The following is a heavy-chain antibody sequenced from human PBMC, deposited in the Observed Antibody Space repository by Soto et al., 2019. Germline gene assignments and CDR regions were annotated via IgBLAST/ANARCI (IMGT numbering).Heavy chain of an antibody. J-gene: IGHJ3*02. CDR2: INPSSGST. Sequence: EASVKVSCKASGYTFTSYGISWVRQAPGQGLEWMGLINPSSGSTSYAQKFQGRVTMTRDTSTSTVYMELSSLRSEDTAVYYCASSPLAAAGTKSAFDIWGQGTMVTVSS. V-gene: IGHV1-46*03. CDR3: ASSPLAAAGTKSAFDI. D-gene: IGHD6-13*01. CDR1: GYTFTSYG.